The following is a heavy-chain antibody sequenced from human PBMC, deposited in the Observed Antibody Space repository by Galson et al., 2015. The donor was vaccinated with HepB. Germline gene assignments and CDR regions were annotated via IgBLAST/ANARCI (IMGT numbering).Heavy chain of an antibody. V-gene: IGHV3-30*02. J-gene: IGHJ4*02. D-gene: IGHD2-15*01. CDR2: IWFDGSKK. Sequence: SLRLSCAASGAASGSTFSRHGRHWVRQAPGKGLEWVALIWFDGSKKYHAEYLKGRFTISRDNSNNTLYLQMNSLRLEDTAVYYCAKETPPDIKGGAFDYWGQGTLVTVSS. CDR1: GSTFSRHG. CDR3: AKETPPDIKGGAFDY.